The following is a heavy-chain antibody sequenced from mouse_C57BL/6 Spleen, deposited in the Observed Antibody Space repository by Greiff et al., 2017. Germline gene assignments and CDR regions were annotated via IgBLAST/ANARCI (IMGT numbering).Heavy chain of an antibody. J-gene: IGHJ3*01. D-gene: IGHD3-2*02. V-gene: IGHV1-47*01. CDR3: ARTDRSGYAWFAY. CDR2: FHPYNDDT. CDR1: GYTFTTYP. Sequence: VQLQESGAELVKPGASVKMSCKASGYTFTTYPIEWMKQNHGKSLEWIGNFHPYNDDTKYTEKFKGKATLTVEKSSSTVYLELSRLKTEDTAVYYCARTDRSGYAWFAYWGQGTLVTVSA.